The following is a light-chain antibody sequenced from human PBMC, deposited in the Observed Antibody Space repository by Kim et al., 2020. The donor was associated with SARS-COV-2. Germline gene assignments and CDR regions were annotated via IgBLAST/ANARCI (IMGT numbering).Light chain of an antibody. J-gene: IGKJ2*01. CDR1: QSVSSKY. V-gene: IGKV3-20*01. Sequence: EVELTQSPGTLSLSPGERATLSCRASQSVSSKYLAWYQQKPGQAPRLLIFGASTRATGIPDRFSGSGSGTDFTLTITRLEPEDFAVYYCQECGSSPLVTFGQGTKLEI. CDR2: GAS. CDR3: QECGSSPLVT.